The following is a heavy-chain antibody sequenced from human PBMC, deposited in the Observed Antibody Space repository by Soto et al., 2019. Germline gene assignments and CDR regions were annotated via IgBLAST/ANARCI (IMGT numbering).Heavy chain of an antibody. CDR1: GFTFSTYS. Sequence: EVQLVESGGGLVQPGGSLRLSCAASGFTFSTYSMNWVRQAPGKGLEWVSYISISSSTIYYADSVKGRFTISGDNAKNSLYLQMTSLRAEDTAVYYCAREGDSSGWYNWFAPWGQGTLVTVSS. CDR3: AREGDSSGWYNWFAP. CDR2: ISISSSTI. D-gene: IGHD3-22*01. J-gene: IGHJ5*02. V-gene: IGHV3-48*01.